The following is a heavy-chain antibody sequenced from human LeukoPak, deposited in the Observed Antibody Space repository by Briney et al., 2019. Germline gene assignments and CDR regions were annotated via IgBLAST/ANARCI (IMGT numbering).Heavy chain of an antibody. CDR2: IIPIFGTA. Sequence: SVKVSCKASGGTFSSYAISWVRQAPGQGLEWMGGIIPIFGTANYAQMFQGRVTITADESTSTAYMELSSLRSEDTAVYYCARDTVVPAAMKGFQHWGQGTLVTVSS. D-gene: IGHD2-2*01. V-gene: IGHV1-69*01. J-gene: IGHJ1*01. CDR1: GGTFSSYA. CDR3: ARDTVVPAAMKGFQH.